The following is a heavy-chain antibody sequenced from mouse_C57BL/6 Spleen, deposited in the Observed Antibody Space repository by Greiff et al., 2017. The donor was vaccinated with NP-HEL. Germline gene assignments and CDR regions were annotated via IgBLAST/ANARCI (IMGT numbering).Heavy chain of an antibody. CDR3: ARRERDYYFDY. CDR1: GFTFSSYG. V-gene: IGHV5-6*02. Sequence: EVMLVESGGDLVKPGGSLKLSCAASGFTFSSYGMSWVRQTPDKRLEWVATISSGGSYTYYPDSVKGRFTISRDNAKNTLYLQMSSLKSEDTAMYYCARRERDYYFDYWGQGTTLTVSS. CDR2: ISSGGSYT. J-gene: IGHJ2*01. D-gene: IGHD3-3*01.